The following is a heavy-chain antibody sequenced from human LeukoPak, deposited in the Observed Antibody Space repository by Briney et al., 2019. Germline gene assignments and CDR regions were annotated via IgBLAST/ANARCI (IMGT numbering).Heavy chain of an antibody. CDR2: ITINGSTI. J-gene: IGHJ4*02. Sequence: GGSLRLSCAASGFTFTSYEMNWVRQAPGKGLEWVSYITINGSTIYYADSVKGRFTISRDNAKNSLYLQMNSLRAEDTAVYYCARTTSFDYWGQGTLVTVSS. V-gene: IGHV3-48*03. CDR1: GFTFTSYE. CDR3: ARTTSFDY. D-gene: IGHD1-1*01.